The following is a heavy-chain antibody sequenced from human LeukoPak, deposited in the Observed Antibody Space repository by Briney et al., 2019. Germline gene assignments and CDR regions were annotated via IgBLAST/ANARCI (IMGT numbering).Heavy chain of an antibody. V-gene: IGHV4-38-2*01. CDR2: IYHSGST. Sequence: SETLSLTCAVSGYSISSGYYWGWIREPPGKGLEWIGSIYHSGSTYYNPSLKSRVTISVDTSKNQFSLKLSSVTAADTAVYYCASVDTAMVMSDYWGQGTLVTVSS. CDR1: GYSISSGYY. D-gene: IGHD5-18*01. J-gene: IGHJ4*02. CDR3: ASVDTAMVMSDY.